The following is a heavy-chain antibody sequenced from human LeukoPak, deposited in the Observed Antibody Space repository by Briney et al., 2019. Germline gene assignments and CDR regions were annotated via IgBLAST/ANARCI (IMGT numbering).Heavy chain of an antibody. J-gene: IGHJ4*02. Sequence: GGSLRLSCAASGFTFSSYAMHWVRQAPGKGLEWVAVISYDGSNKYYADSVKGRFTISRDNSKNTLYLQMNSLRAEDTAVYYCARDRYYDSLSGGLFDYWGQGTLVTVPS. CDR1: GFTFSSYA. D-gene: IGHD3-22*01. CDR2: ISYDGSNK. CDR3: ARDRYYDSLSGGLFDY. V-gene: IGHV3-30*04.